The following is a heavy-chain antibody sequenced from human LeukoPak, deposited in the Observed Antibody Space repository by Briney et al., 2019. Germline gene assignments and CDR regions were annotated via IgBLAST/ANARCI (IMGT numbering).Heavy chain of an antibody. V-gene: IGHV3-48*03. CDR1: GFTFSSYE. D-gene: IGHD3-3*01. J-gene: IGHJ5*02. CDR3: ARDVGFWSGIENWFDP. Sequence: PGGSLRLSCAASGFTFSSYEMNWVRQAPGKGLEWVSYISSSGSTIYYADSVKGRFTISRDNAKNSLYLQMNSLRAEDTAIYYCARDVGFWSGIENWFDPWGQGTPVTVSS. CDR2: ISSSGSTI.